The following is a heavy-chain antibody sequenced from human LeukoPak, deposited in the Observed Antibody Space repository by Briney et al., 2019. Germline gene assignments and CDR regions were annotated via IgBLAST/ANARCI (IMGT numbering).Heavy chain of an antibody. CDR1: GGSISSYY. V-gene: IGHV4-59*01. Sequence: SETLSLTCTVSGGSISSYYRSWIRQPPGKGLEWIGYIYYSGSTNYNPSLKSRVTISVDTSKNQFSLKLSSVTAADTAVYYCARAVGPGGDYDSSGYYYFDYWGQGTLVTVSS. D-gene: IGHD3-22*01. CDR2: IYYSGST. CDR3: ARAVGPGGDYDSSGYYYFDY. J-gene: IGHJ4*02.